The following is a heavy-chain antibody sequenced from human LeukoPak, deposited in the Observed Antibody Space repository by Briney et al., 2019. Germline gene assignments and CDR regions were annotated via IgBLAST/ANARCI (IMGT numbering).Heavy chain of an antibody. CDR2: IYHSGST. CDR3: ARGAYYDFWSGYQWFDY. CDR1: GYSISSGYY. D-gene: IGHD3-3*01. Sequence: SETLSLTCTVSGYSISSGYYWGWIRQPPGKGLEWIGSIYHSGSTYYNPSLKSRVTISVDTSKNQFSLKLSSVTAADTAVYYCARGAYYDFWSGYQWFDYWGQGTLVTVSS. V-gene: IGHV4-38-2*02. J-gene: IGHJ4*02.